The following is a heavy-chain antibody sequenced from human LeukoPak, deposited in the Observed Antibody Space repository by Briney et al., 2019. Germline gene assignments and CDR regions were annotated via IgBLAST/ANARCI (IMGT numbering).Heavy chain of an antibody. CDR1: GYSFTTYW. CDR3: ARSGVPGAMTWFDP. J-gene: IGHJ5*02. V-gene: IGHV5-51*01. CDR2: IYPGDSDT. D-gene: IGHD2-2*01. Sequence: GESLKISCKASGYSFTTYWIGWVRRMPGKGLEWMGIIYPGDSDTRYSPSFQGQVTISADKSINTAYLQWRSLKASDTAMYYCARSGVPGAMTWFDPWGQGTLVTVSS.